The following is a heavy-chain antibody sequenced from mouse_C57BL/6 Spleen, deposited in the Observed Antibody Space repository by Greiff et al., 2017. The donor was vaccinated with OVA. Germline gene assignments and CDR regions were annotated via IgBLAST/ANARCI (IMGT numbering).Heavy chain of an antibody. CDR2: IRSKSNNYAT. V-gene: IGHV10-1*01. CDR3: VSYYSTFAY. CDR1: GFSFNTYA. D-gene: IGHD2-5*01. Sequence: GGGLVQPKGSLKLSCAASGFSFNTYAMNWVRQAPGKGLEWVARIRSKSNNYATYYADSVKDRFTISRDDSESMLYLQMNNLKTEDTAMYYCVSYYSTFAYWGQGTLVTVSA. J-gene: IGHJ3*01.